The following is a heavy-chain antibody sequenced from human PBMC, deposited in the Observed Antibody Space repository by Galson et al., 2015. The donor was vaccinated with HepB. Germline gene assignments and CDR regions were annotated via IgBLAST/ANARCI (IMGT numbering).Heavy chain of an antibody. D-gene: IGHD3-22*01. J-gene: IGHJ4*02. CDR3: ARADSGGYIIDY. CDR2: IWYDGSKK. Sequence: SLRLSCAASGFTFSSYGMHWVRQAPGKGLECVAVIWYDGSKKYYADSVKGRFTISRDNSKNTLYLQMNSLTAEDTAVYYCARADSGGYIIDYWAREPWSPSPQ. V-gene: IGHV3-33*01. CDR1: GFTFSSYG.